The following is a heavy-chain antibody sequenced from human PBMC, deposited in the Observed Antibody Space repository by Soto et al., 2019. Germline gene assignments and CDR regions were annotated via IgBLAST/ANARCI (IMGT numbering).Heavy chain of an antibody. CDR2: ISGSGGST. J-gene: IGHJ4*02. CDR3: ARELLWFGDSLALDY. D-gene: IGHD3-10*01. CDR1: GFTFSSYA. Sequence: GGSLRLSCAASGFTFSSYAMSWVRQAPGKGLEWVSAISGSGGSTYYADSVKGRFTISRDNSKNTLYLQMNSLRAEDTAVYYCARELLWFGDSLALDYWGQGTLVTVSS. V-gene: IGHV3-23*01.